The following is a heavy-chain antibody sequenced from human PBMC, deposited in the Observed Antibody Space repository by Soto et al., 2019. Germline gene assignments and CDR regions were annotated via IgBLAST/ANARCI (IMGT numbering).Heavy chain of an antibody. CDR1: GFTVSSNY. J-gene: IGHJ2*01. Sequence: GGSLRLSCAASGFTVSSNYMSWVRQAPGKGLEWVSVIYSGGSTYYADSVKGRFTISRHNSKNTLYLQMNSLRAEDTAVYYCAREGLGRERYFDLWGRGTLVTVSS. CDR2: IYSGGST. V-gene: IGHV3-53*04. CDR3: AREGLGRERYFDL. D-gene: IGHD7-27*01.